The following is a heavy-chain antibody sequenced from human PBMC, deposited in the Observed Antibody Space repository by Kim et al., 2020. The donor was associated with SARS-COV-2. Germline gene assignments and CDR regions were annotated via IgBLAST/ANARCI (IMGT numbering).Heavy chain of an antibody. Sequence: GGSLRLSCAASGFTFSNYWMTWVRQAPGKGLEWVANIKQDGSEEYFVDSVKGRFTISRDNAKNSLYLQMNSLRVEDTAVYYCARVDQKGSTSAYWGQGTLVTVSS. CDR3: ARVDQKGSTSAY. CDR1: GFTFSNYW. D-gene: IGHD6-6*01. CDR2: IKQDGSEE. J-gene: IGHJ4*02. V-gene: IGHV3-7*01.